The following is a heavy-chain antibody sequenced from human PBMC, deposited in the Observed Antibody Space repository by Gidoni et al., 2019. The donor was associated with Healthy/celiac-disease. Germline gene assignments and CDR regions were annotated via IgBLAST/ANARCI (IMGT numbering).Heavy chain of an antibody. CDR2: IYYSGST. D-gene: IGHD2-2*01. Sequence: QLQLQESGPGLVKPSETLSLTCTVSGGSISSSSYYWGWIRQPPGKGLEWIGSIYYSGSTYYNPSLKSRVTISVDTSKNQFSLKLSSVTAADTAVYYCARRDIVVVPAADTVYGMDVWGQGTTVTVSS. CDR1: GGSISSSSYY. V-gene: IGHV4-39*01. CDR3: ARRDIVVVPAADTVYGMDV. J-gene: IGHJ6*02.